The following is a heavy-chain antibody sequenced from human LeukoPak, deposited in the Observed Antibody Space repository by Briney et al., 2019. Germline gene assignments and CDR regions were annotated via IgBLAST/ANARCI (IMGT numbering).Heavy chain of an antibody. D-gene: IGHD3-10*01. CDR3: AKSLPGSGSYDY. CDR1: GFTFSNCA. Sequence: GGSLRLSCAASGFTFSNCAISWVRQAPGKGLEWVSTITNSGGSTYYADSVKGRFTISRDNSKNTLYLQMNSLRAEDTAIYYCAKSLPGSGSYDYWGQGTLVTVSS. V-gene: IGHV3-23*01. J-gene: IGHJ4*02. CDR2: ITNSGGST.